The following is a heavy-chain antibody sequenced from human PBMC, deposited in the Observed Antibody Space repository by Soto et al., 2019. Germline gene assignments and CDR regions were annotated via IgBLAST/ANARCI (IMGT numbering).Heavy chain of an antibody. CDR1: GFTFSSYG. D-gene: IGHD3-22*01. V-gene: IGHV3-33*01. J-gene: IGHJ3*02. CDR3: ARDRKYCYDSQRGAFDI. CDR2: IWYDGSNK. Sequence: QVQLVESGGGVVQPGRSLRLSCAASGFTFSSYGMHWVRQAPGKGLEWVAVIWYDGSNKYYADSVKGRFTISRDNSKNPLDLQMNSLRAEDTAVYYCARDRKYCYDSQRGAFDIWGQGTMVTVSS.